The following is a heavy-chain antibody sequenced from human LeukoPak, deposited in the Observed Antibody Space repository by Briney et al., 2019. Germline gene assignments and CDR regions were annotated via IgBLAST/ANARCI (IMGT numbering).Heavy chain of an antibody. D-gene: IGHD4-11*01. CDR3: ARLMTTVTTSAFDI. Sequence: SVKVSCKASGGTFSSYAISWVRQAPGQGLEWMGGIIPIFGTANYAQKFQGRVTITADESTSTAYMELSSLRSEDTAVYYCARLMTTVTTSAFDIWGQGTMVTVSS. CDR1: GGTFSSYA. J-gene: IGHJ3*02. V-gene: IGHV1-69*13. CDR2: IIPIFGTA.